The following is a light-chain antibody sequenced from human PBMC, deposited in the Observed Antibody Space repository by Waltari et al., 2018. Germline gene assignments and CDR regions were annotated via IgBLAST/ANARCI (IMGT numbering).Light chain of an antibody. J-gene: IGKJ3*01. Sequence: DIQMTQSPSSLSASVGDRVTITCRASQSISNSLNWYQQKPGKAPKLLIYAASSLQSGVPSRFSGRGSGTDFSLTISSLQREDSATYYCQQAYSTPFFGPGTKVEIK. CDR1: QSISNS. V-gene: IGKV1-39*01. CDR2: AAS. CDR3: QQAYSTPF.